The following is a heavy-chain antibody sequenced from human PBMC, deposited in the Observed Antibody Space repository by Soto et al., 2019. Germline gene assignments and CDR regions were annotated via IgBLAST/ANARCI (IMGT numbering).Heavy chain of an antibody. CDR3: ARETLYDFWSGYSHYFDY. V-gene: IGHV1-46*03. D-gene: IGHD3-3*01. J-gene: IGHJ4*02. Sequence: GASVKVSCKASGYTFTSYYMHWVRQAPGQGLEWMGIINPSGGSTSYAQKFQGRVTMTRDTSTSTVYMELSSLRSEDTAVYYCARETLYDFWSGYSHYFDYWGQGTLVTVSS. CDR1: GYTFTSYY. CDR2: INPSGGST.